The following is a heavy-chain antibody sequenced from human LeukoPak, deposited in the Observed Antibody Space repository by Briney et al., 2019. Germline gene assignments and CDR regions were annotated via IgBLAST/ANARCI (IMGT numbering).Heavy chain of an antibody. Sequence: GGSLRLSCAASGFDFSTYAINWVRQAPGKGLEWVSSISTMSNYIFYGDSVKGRFTISRDNSKNTLYLQMNSLRAEDTAVYYCARDSSSWSQWAFDIWGQGTMVTVSS. J-gene: IGHJ3*02. CDR2: ISTMSNYI. CDR3: ARDSSSWSQWAFDI. V-gene: IGHV3-21*04. CDR1: GFDFSTYA. D-gene: IGHD6-13*01.